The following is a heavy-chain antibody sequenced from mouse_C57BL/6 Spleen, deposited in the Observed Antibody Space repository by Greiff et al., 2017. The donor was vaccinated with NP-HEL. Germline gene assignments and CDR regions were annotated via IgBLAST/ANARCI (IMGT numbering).Heavy chain of an antibody. CDR1: GYTFTSYW. CDR2: IDPSDSET. CDR3: ARWGDLLGRYCDV. V-gene: IGHV1-52*01. J-gene: IGHJ1*03. D-gene: IGHD2-1*01. Sequence: VQLQQSGAELVRPGSSVKLSCKASGYTFTSYWMHWVKQRPIQGLEWIGNIDPSDSETHYNQKFKDKATLTVDKSSSTAYMQLSSLTSEDSAVYDGARWGDLLGRYCDVWGTGTTVTVSS.